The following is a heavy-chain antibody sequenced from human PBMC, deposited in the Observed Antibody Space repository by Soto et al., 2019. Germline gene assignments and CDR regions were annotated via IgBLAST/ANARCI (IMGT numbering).Heavy chain of an antibody. J-gene: IGHJ4*02. CDR3: ARENNYHDSSGYYSGYFDY. D-gene: IGHD3-22*01. CDR1: GLTLSRYN. Sequence: EVQLVESGGGLVQPGGSLRLSCVASGLTLSRYNMNWVRQAPGRGLEWVSYISPSSNTIYYADSVKGRFTISRDKAKNSLYLQMNSLRDEDTAVYYCARENNYHDSSGYYSGYFDYWGQGTLVTVSS. V-gene: IGHV3-48*02. CDR2: ISPSSNTI.